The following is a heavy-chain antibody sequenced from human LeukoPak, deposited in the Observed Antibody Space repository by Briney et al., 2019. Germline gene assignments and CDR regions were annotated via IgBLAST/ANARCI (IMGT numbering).Heavy chain of an antibody. V-gene: IGHV3-23*01. CDR2: ISDSSGST. CDR1: GFTFGSYA. D-gene: IGHD6-19*01. CDR3: AKEDSGWFYSDY. Sequence: PGGSLRLSCAASGFTFGSYAMGWVRQAPGKGLEWVSRISDSSGSTIYADSVKGRFTISRDNSKNTLYLQMNSLGAEDTAVYYCAKEDSGWFYSDYWGQETLVTVSS. J-gene: IGHJ4*02.